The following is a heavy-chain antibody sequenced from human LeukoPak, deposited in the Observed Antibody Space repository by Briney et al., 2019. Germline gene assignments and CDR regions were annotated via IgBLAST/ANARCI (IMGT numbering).Heavy chain of an antibody. D-gene: IGHD6-19*01. CDR2: IIPILGIA. CDR3: ARFAVAGAFDI. J-gene: IGHJ3*02. V-gene: IGHV1-69*04. CDR1: GGTFSSYA. Sequence: SVKVSCKASGGTFSSYAISWVRQAPGQGLEWMGRIIPILGIANYAQKFQGRVTITADKSTSTAYMGLSSLRSEDTAVYYCARFAVAGAFDIWGQGTMVTVSS.